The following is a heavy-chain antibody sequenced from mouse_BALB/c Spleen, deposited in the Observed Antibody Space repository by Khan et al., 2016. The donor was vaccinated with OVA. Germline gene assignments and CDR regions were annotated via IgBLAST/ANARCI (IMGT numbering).Heavy chain of an antibody. V-gene: IGHV3-2*02. CDR1: GYSITSDYA. D-gene: IGHD2-3*01. J-gene: IGHJ4*01. CDR2: ISYSGST. Sequence: EVQLQQSGPGLVKPSQSLSLTCTVTGYSITSDYAWNWIRQFPGNKLEWMGYISYSGSTNYNPALKSRISITRDPSKNQFFLQLNSVTTEDTATYYCARDGSRYNYAMDYWGQGTSVTGSS. CDR3: ARDGSRYNYAMDY.